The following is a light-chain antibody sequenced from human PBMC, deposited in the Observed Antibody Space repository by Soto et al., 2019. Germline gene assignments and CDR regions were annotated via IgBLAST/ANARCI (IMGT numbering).Light chain of an antibody. CDR2: DVT. CDR1: SSDVGAFNY. V-gene: IGLV2-14*03. CDR3: SSYTTRHTEV. J-gene: IGLJ1*01. Sequence: QSVLTQPASVSGSPGQSISISCIGTSSDVGAFNYVSWYQHHPGKAPQLIIYDVTSRPSGVSNRFSASKSGNTASLTISGLQAEDEADYYCSSYTTRHTEVFGTGTKVTVL.